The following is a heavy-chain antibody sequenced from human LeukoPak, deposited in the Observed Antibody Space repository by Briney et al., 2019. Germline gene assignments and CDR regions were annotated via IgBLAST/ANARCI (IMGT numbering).Heavy chain of an antibody. Sequence: ASVKVSCKASGYTFTSYDINWVRQATGQGLEWMGWMNPNSGNTGYAQKFQGRVTMTRNTSISTAYMELSSLRSEDTAVYYCARGGSPFYDFWSGYYTGADFDYWGQGTLVTASS. V-gene: IGHV1-8*01. CDR3: ARGGSPFYDFWSGYYTGADFDY. CDR2: MNPNSGNT. D-gene: IGHD3-3*01. CDR1: GYTFTSYD. J-gene: IGHJ4*02.